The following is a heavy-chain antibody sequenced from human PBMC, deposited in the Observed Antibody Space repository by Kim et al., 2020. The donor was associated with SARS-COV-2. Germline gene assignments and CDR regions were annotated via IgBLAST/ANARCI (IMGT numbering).Heavy chain of an antibody. CDR3: ADGGYCSSTSCYGGMDV. V-gene: IGHV3-23*01. Sequence: VKGRFTISRDNSKNTLYLHLNSLRAEDTTIYYCADGGYCSSTSCYGGMDVWGQGTTVTVSS. D-gene: IGHD2-2*01. J-gene: IGHJ6*02.